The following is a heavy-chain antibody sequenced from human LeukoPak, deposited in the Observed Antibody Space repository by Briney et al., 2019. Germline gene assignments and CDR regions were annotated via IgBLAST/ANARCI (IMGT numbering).Heavy chain of an antibody. Sequence: ASVTVSCKASGYTFTSYDINWVRQATGQGLEWMGWMNPNSGNTGYAQKFQGRVTMTRNTSISTAYMELSSLRSEDTAVYYCARDAGSSWYAFYYYYMDVWGKGTTVTVSS. CDR2: MNPNSGNT. J-gene: IGHJ6*03. CDR1: GYTFTSYD. D-gene: IGHD6-13*01. CDR3: ARDAGSSWYAFYYYYMDV. V-gene: IGHV1-8*01.